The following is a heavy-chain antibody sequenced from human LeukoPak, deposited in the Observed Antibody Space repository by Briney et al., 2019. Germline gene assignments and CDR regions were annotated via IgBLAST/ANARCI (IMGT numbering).Heavy chain of an antibody. CDR1: GFSFSSYA. J-gene: IGHJ3*02. CDR2: IGGGGSPT. D-gene: IGHD1-7*01. V-gene: IGHV3-23*01. CDR3: AKDSIGYNGIYDAFDI. Sequence: GGSLRLSCAASGFSFSSYAMHWVRLAPGRGLEWVSHIGGGGSPTFYSDSVRGRFAISRDNSKGTLYLQMSSLRVDDTAVYFCAKDSIGYNGIYDAFDIWGQGTLVTVSS.